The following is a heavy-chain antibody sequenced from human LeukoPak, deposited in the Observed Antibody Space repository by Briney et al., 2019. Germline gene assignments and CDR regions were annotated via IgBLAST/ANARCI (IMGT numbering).Heavy chain of an antibody. CDR2: IYSSGST. D-gene: IGHD3-10*01. V-gene: IGHV4-39*07. CDR3: ARSDGYGLVGI. J-gene: IGHJ3*02. CDR1: GVSISSGSNY. Sequence: SETLSLTCSVSGVSISSGSNYWGWIREPPGKTLVWIGSIYSSGSTYYTPSLKSRVIILFDTAKNHCSLNLSSVTAADTAVYFCARSDGYGLVGIWGQGTMVTVSS.